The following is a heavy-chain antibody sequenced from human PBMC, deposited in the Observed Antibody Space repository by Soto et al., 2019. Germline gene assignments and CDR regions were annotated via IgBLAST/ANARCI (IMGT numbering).Heavy chain of an antibody. CDR2: FDPEDGET. V-gene: IGHV1-24*01. CDR3: AKDLPYSSGWYGDYYYYYGMDV. Sequence: ASVKVSCKVSGYTLTELSMHWVRQAPGKGLEWMGGFDPEDGETIYAQKFQGRVTMTEDTSTDTAYMELSSLRSEDTAVYYCAKDLPYSSGWYGDYYYYYGMDVWGQGTTVT. J-gene: IGHJ6*02. CDR1: GYTLTELS. D-gene: IGHD6-19*01.